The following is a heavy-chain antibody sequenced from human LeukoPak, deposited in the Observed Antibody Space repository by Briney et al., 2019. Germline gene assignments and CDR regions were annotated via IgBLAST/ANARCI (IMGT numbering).Heavy chain of an antibody. V-gene: IGHV1-8*03. CDR3: ARGVQVSAAGTVDY. D-gene: IGHD6-13*01. CDR2: MNPNSGNT. Sequence: ASVKVSSKASGYTFTSSDIHWVRPATGQGLEWMGWMNPNSGNTGYAHKFQGRVTFTRHTSISTAYMDLSSLRSEDTAVYYCARGVQVSAAGTVDYWGQGTLVTVSS. J-gene: IGHJ4*02. CDR1: GYTFTSSD.